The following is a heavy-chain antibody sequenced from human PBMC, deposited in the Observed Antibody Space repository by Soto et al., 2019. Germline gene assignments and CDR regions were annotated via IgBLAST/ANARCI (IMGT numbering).Heavy chain of an antibody. V-gene: IGHV5-10-1*01. CDR1: GYGFANYW. D-gene: IGHD3-10*01. J-gene: IGHJ3*01. CDR2: IDPKDSKT. Sequence: GESLKISCKGPGYGFANYWIAWVRQKPGKGLEWMGAIDPKDSKTNYSPSLRGHVTISTDKSVSSAYLQWSSLQASDTAMYYCTRHFGPWGFFDLWGQGTVVTVSS. CDR3: TRHFGPWGFFDL.